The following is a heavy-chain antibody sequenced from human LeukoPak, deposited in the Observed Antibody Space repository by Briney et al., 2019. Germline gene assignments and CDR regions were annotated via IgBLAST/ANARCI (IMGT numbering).Heavy chain of an antibody. D-gene: IGHD2-8*02. CDR1: GGSISGSSHY. V-gene: IGHV4-39*01. Sequence: PSETLSLTCSVSGGSISGSSHYWGWIRQPPGKGLEWIGSIYYSGDTYYNPTLKSRVTISVDTSKNQFSLKLSSVTAADTAVYYCSRLPTDLLAFDYWGQGTLVTVSS. CDR2: IYYSGDT. J-gene: IGHJ4*02. CDR3: SRLPTDLLAFDY.